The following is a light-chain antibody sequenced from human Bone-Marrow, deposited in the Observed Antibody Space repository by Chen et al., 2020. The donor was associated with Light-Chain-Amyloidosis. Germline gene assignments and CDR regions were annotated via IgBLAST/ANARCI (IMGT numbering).Light chain of an antibody. CDR2: RDT. CDR1: DLPTKY. V-gene: IGLV3-25*03. Sequence: SYELTQPPSVSVSPGQTARITCSGDDLPTKYAYWYQQKPGQAPVLVIHRDTERPSGISERFDGSSSGTTATLTISGVQAEDEADYNGQSADSSGTYEVIFGGGTKLTVL. J-gene: IGLJ2*01. CDR3: QSADSSGTYEVI.